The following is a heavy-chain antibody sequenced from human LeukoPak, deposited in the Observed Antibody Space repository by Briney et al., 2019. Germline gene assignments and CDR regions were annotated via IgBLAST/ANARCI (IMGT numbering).Heavy chain of an antibody. J-gene: IGHJ4*02. CDR1: GFTFSNYL. D-gene: IGHD2-15*01. CDR3: AREEQPRGTFDY. Sequence: PGGSLRLSCAASGFTFSNYLMTWVRQAPGKGLEWVSNIKQDGSEKYYVDSVKGRFTISRDNAKNSLYLQMNTLRAEDTALFYFAREEQPRGTFDYGGEGTVVTVP. V-gene: IGHV3-7*05. CDR2: IKQDGSEK.